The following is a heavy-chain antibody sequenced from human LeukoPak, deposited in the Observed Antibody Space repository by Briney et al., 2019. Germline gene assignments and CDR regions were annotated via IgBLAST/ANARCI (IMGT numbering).Heavy chain of an antibody. V-gene: IGHV4-34*01. J-gene: IGHJ4*02. Sequence: PGGTLRLSCAASGFTFSSYGMTWIRQPPGKGLEWIGEINHSGSTNYNPSLKSRVTISIDTSKNQFSLKLSSVTAADTAVYYCARQNYGAAPLRYWGQGTLVTVSS. CDR1: GFTFSSYG. CDR2: INHSGST. D-gene: IGHD4/OR15-4a*01. CDR3: ARQNYGAAPLRY.